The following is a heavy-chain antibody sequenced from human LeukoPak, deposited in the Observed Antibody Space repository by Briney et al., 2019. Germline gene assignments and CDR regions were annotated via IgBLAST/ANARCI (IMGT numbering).Heavy chain of an antibody. Sequence: GGSLRLTCAASGFTFTTYGMHWVRQAPGKGLEWVAVIWSDGSDKYYADSVKGRFTISRDNSKNTLYLQMNSLRAEDTAVYYCAKKGAAAELDYWGQGTLVTVSS. CDR3: AKKGAAAELDY. V-gene: IGHV3-33*06. CDR1: GFTFTTYG. CDR2: IWSDGSDK. D-gene: IGHD6-13*01. J-gene: IGHJ4*02.